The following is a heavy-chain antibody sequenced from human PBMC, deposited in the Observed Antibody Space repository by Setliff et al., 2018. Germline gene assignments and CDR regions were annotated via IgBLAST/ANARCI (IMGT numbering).Heavy chain of an antibody. J-gene: IGHJ4*02. CDR3: ARDLGHGGDPDY. CDR1: GGSISSSSYF. Sequence: KTSETLSLTCTVSGGSISSSSYFWGWIRQPPGKGLEWIGNIGHTGSINYNPSLKSRLTISRDTSKNQVSLKLNSVTATDTAVYYCARDLGHGGDPDYWGQGILVTVSS. D-gene: IGHD2-21*02. V-gene: IGHV4-39*07. CDR2: IGHTGSI.